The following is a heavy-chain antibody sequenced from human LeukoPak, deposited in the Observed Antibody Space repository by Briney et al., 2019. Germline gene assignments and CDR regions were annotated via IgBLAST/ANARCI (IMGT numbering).Heavy chain of an antibody. V-gene: IGHV4-39*07. J-gene: IGHJ4*02. D-gene: IGHD3-22*01. Sequence: NPSETLSLTCTVSGGSISSSSYYWGWIRQPPGKGLEWIGSIYYSGSTYYNPSLKSRDTISVDTSKNQFSLKLSSVTAADTAVYYCARTPYYYDSSGYYSFDYWGQGTLVTVSS. CDR3: ARTPYYYDSSGYYSFDY. CDR1: GGSISSSSYY. CDR2: IYYSGST.